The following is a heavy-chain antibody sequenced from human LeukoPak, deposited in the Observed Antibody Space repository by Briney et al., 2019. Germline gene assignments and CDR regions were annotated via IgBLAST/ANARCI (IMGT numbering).Heavy chain of an antibody. J-gene: IGHJ5*02. V-gene: IGHV1-18*01. D-gene: IGHD6-19*01. CDR2: ISAYNGNT. CDR1: GYTFTSYG. CDR3: ARDPKYSSGWYTSNWFDP. Sequence: ASVKVSCTASGYTFTSYGISWVRQAPGQGLEWMGWISAYNGNTSYAQKLQGRVTMTTDTSTSTAYMELRSLRSDDTAVYYCARDPKYSSGWYTSNWFDPWGQGTLVTVSS.